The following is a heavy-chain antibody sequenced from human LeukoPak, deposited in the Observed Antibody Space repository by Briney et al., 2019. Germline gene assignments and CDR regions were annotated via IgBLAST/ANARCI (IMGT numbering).Heavy chain of an antibody. V-gene: IGHV1-24*01. D-gene: IGHD6-19*01. CDR3: ARMIGYRSAEGAFDI. CDR1: GYTLTELS. J-gene: IGHJ3*02. CDR2: FDPEDGET. Sequence: ASVKVSCKVSGYTLTELSMHWVRQAPGKGLEWMGGFDPEDGETIYAQKFQGRVTMTEDTTTDTAYMELSSLRSEDTAVYYCARMIGYRSAEGAFDIWGQGTMVTVSS.